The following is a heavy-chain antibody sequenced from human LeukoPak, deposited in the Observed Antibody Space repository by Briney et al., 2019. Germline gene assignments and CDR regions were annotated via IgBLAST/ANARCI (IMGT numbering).Heavy chain of an antibody. D-gene: IGHD3-3*01. Sequence: PGGSLSLSCAASGFTFSNCWMHWVRQAPGKGLVWVSRINSDGNSTSYADSVKGRFTISRDNAKNSLYLQMNSLRAEDTAVYYCARETPIFGVVPNWFDPWGQGTLVTVSS. CDR1: GFTFSNCW. CDR2: INSDGNST. J-gene: IGHJ5*02. CDR3: ARETPIFGVVPNWFDP. V-gene: IGHV3-74*01.